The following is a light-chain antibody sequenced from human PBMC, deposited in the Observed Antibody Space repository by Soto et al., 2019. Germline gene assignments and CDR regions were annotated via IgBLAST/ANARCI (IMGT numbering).Light chain of an antibody. CDR3: QQYNIYSYT. Sequence: DIQMTQSPSTLSASVGDRVTITCRASQSITVQLAWYQQKPGKAPNLLIYKASNLQSGVPSRFSGSGSGTEFTLTISSLQPDDFATYYCQQYNIYSYTFGQGTKLEIK. V-gene: IGKV1-5*03. CDR2: KAS. J-gene: IGKJ2*01. CDR1: QSITVQ.